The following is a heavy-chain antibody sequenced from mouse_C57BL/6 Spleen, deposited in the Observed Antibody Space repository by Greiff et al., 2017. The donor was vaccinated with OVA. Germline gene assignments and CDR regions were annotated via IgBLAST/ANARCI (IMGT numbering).Heavy chain of an antibody. CDR1: GYTFTDYY. D-gene: IGHD2-3*01. CDR2: IYPGSGNT. J-gene: IGHJ3*01. CDR3: ARGRIYDGYYRGFAY. Sequence: QVQLQQSGAELVRPGASVKLSCKASGYTFTDYYINWVKQRPGQGLEWIARIYPGSGNTYYNEKFKGKATLTAEKSSSTAYMQLSSLTSEDSAVYFCARGRIYDGYYRGFAYWGQGTLVTVSA. V-gene: IGHV1-76*01.